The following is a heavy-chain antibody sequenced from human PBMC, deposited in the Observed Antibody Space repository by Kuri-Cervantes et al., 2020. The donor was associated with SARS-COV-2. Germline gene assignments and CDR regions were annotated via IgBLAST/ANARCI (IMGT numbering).Heavy chain of an antibody. J-gene: IGHJ4*02. CDR1: GYSISSGYY. Sequence: GSLRLSCAVSGYSISSGYYWGWIRQPPGKGLERIGSIYHSGSTYYNPSLKSRVTISVDTSKNQFSLKLSSVTAADTAVYYCARALTGEVDDYWGQGTLVTVSS. CDR3: ARALTGEVDDY. CDR2: IYHSGST. V-gene: IGHV4-38-2*01. D-gene: IGHD3-10*01.